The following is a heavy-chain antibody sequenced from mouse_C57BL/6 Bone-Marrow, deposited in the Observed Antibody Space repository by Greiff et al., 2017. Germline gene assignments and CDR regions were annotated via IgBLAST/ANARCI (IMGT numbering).Heavy chain of an antibody. CDR2: ISDGGSYT. CDR3: ARDKSSYQYVDV. V-gene: IGHV5-4*01. CDR1: GFTFSSYA. Sequence: EVKLMESGGGLVKPGGSLKLSCAASGFTFSSYAMSWVRQTPEKRLEWVATISDGGSYTYYPDNVKGRFTISRDNAKNNLYLQMSHLKSEDTAMYYCARDKSSYQYVDVWGTGTTVTVSS. D-gene: IGHD1-1*01. J-gene: IGHJ1*03.